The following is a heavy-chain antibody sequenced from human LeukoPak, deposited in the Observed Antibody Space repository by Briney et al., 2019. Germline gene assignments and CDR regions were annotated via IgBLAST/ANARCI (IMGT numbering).Heavy chain of an antibody. V-gene: IGHV1-46*01. D-gene: IGHD6-19*01. CDR1: GYTFTSYY. J-gene: IGHJ4*02. Sequence: ASVKVSCKASGYTFTSYYMHWVRQAPGQGLEWMGIINPSGGSTSYAQKFQGRVTMTRDTSTSTVYMELSSLRSEDTAVYYCASPASEPASSGWYYFDHWGQGTLVTVSS. CDR2: INPSGGST. CDR3: ASPASEPASSGWYYFDH.